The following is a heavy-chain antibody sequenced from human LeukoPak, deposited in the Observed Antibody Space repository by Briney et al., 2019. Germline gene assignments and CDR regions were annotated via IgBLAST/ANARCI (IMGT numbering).Heavy chain of an antibody. CDR3: AKTLGYNYGYVEN. CDR1: GFTFSSCA. CDR2: VSGSGGNT. J-gene: IGHJ4*02. Sequence: GGSLRPSCAASGFTFSSCAMSWVRQAPGKGLECLSAVSGSGGNTHDADSVRGRFTISRDNSKNTLYLQMNSLRAEDTAVYYCAKTLGYNYGYVENWGQETLVTVSS. V-gene: IGHV3-23*01. D-gene: IGHD5-18*01.